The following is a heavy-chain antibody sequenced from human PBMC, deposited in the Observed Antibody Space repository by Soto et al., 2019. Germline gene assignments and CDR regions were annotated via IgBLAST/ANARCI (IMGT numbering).Heavy chain of an antibody. CDR2: ISGSSGSI. CDR3: AKDLEGYYDILTGYYRYYYYYMDV. CDR1: GFTFSRYS. J-gene: IGHJ6*03. V-gene: IGHV3-23*01. Sequence: PGGSLRLSCAASGFTFSRYSMNWVRQAPGKGLEWVSYISGSSGSIYYADSVKGRFTISRDNSKNTLYLQMNSLRAEDTAVYYCAKDLEGYYDILTGYYRYYYYYMDVWGKGTTVTVSS. D-gene: IGHD3-9*01.